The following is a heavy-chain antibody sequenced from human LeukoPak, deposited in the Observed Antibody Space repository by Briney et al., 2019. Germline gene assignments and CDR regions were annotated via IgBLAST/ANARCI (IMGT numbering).Heavy chain of an antibody. CDR3: ARGVGDYYFDY. D-gene: IGHD4-17*01. CDR2: IYYSGSS. J-gene: IGHJ4*02. CDR1: GGSFSSYY. Sequence: SETLSLTCAVSGGSFSSYYWSWIRQTPGKGLEWVGYIYYSGSSTYNPTRKSRVTISVDTSKLQFSLKLSTVTAADTDVYYCARGVGDYYFDYWGQGTLVTVSS. V-gene: IGHV4-59*01.